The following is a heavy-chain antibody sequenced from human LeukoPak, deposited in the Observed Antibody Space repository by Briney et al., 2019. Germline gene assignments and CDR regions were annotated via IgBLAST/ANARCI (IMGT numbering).Heavy chain of an antibody. V-gene: IGHV3-23*01. CDR3: AKVGDFDILTGYYSPNFDY. Sequence: PGGSLRLSCAASGFTFSSYAMSWVRQAPGKGLEWVSAISGSGGSTYYADSVKGRFTISRDNSKNTLYLQMNSLRAEDTAVYYCAKVGDFDILTGYYSPNFDYWGQEPWSPSPQ. J-gene: IGHJ4*01. CDR2: ISGSGGST. D-gene: IGHD3-9*01. CDR1: GFTFSSYA.